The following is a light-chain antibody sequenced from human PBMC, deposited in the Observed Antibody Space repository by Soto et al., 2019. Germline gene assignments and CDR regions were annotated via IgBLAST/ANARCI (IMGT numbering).Light chain of an antibody. CDR1: QSVRSNN. CDR3: QHLNSYPLT. Sequence: EVVLTQSPGTLSLSPGERATLSCRASQSVRSNNLAWFQQKPGQAPRLLIYGSSSRATGIPDRFSGGGSGTDFTLTISILEPEDFAVYYCQHLNSYPLTFGGGTKVDI. CDR2: GSS. J-gene: IGKJ4*01. V-gene: IGKV3-20*01.